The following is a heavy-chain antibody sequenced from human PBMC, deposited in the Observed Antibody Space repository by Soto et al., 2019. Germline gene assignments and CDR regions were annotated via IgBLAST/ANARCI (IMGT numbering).Heavy chain of an antibody. Sequence: SETLSLTCTVSGGSISDSYWTWIRQTPGKGLEWIGFIHYSGSINYNPSLNSRVTMSLDTSKSQFSLRLTSVTAADTAVYYCARGVGARSSNLDYWGQGSLVTVSS. V-gene: IGHV4-59*01. CDR1: GGSISDSY. J-gene: IGHJ4*02. CDR2: IHYSGSI. CDR3: ARGVGARSSNLDY. D-gene: IGHD1-26*01.